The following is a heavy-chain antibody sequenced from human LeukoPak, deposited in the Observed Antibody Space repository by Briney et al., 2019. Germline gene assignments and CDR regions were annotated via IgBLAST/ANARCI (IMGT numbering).Heavy chain of an antibody. D-gene: IGHD2-21*02. CDR2: FHYSGST. J-gene: IGHJ4*02. CDR3: ASLVVVVVTASEIDY. Sequence: PSETLSLTCAVYGGSFSGYYWSWIRQPPGKGLEWIGSFHYSGSTYYNPSLKSRVAISGGTSKNQFSLKLRSVTAADTAVYYCASLVVVVVTASEIDYWGQGTLVTVSS. V-gene: IGHV4-34*01. CDR1: GGSFSGYY.